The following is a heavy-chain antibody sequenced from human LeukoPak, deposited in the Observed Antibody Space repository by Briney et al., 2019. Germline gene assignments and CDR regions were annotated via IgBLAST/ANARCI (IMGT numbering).Heavy chain of an antibody. Sequence: PGGSRSLSGEASGFTLSSYAMGGAGKPPGKGLEWVSAISGSGGSTYYADSVKGRFTISRDNSKNTLYLQMNSLRAEDTAVYYCAKDHDAGYWGQGTLVTVSS. CDR3: AKDHDAGY. D-gene: IGHD2-8*01. CDR2: ISGSGGST. CDR1: GFTLSSYA. J-gene: IGHJ4*02. V-gene: IGHV3-23*01.